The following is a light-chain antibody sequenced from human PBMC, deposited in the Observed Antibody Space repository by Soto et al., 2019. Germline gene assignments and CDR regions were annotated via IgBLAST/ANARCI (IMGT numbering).Light chain of an antibody. CDR1: SSDVGDYNY. Sequence: ALTQPASVSGSPGQSITISCTGASSDVGDYNYVSWYQHHPGKAPKLLIYEVNNRPSGVSDRFSGSKSGNVASLTISWLQAEDEGDYYCSSYTSSSTSVFGTGTKATVL. V-gene: IGLV2-14*01. CDR2: EVN. CDR3: SSYTSSSTSV. J-gene: IGLJ1*01.